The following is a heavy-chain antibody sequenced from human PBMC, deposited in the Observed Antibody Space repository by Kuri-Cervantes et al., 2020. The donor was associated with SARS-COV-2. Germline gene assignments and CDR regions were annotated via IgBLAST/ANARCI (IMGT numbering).Heavy chain of an antibody. D-gene: IGHD7-27*01. V-gene: IGHV1-2*02. J-gene: IGHJ4*02. CDR1: GYTFTSYG. CDR3: ARAESETGHTLYFDS. Sequence: ASVKVSCKASGYTFTSYGISWVRQAPGQGLEWMGWINPNFGGTNYAQEFQGRVTMTRDTSISTACMNLSSLRSDDTAVYYCARAESETGHTLYFDSWGQGTLVTVSS. CDR2: INPNFGGT.